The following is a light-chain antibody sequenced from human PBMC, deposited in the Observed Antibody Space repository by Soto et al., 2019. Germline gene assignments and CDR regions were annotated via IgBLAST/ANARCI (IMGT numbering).Light chain of an antibody. CDR3: QQYNNWHPWT. V-gene: IGKV3D-15*01. CDR2: GES. J-gene: IGKJ1*01. CDR1: QSISSN. Sequence: EIVMTQSPATLSVSPGERATLSCRASQSISSNLAWYQQKPGQAPRLLIYGESTRATGIPARFSGSGSGTEFTLTISSLQSEDFSVYYCQQYNNWHPWTFGQGTKVEIK.